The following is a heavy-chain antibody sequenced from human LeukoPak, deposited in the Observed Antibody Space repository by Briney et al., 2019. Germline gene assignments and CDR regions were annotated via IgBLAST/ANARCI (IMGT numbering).Heavy chain of an antibody. V-gene: IGHV4-34*01. CDR2: INHSGST. CDR1: GGPFSGYY. J-gene: IGHJ6*02. D-gene: IGHD3-3*01. CDR3: ASALGTYDFWSGYYRGSRNYGMDA. Sequence: SETLSLTCAVYGGPFSGYYWSWIRQPPGKGLEWIGEINHSGSTNYNPSLKSRVTISVDTSKNQFSLKLSSVTAADTAVYYCASALGTYDFWSGYYRGSRNYGMDAWGQGTTVTVSS.